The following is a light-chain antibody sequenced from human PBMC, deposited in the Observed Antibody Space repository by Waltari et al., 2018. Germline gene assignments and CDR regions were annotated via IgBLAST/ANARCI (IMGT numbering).Light chain of an antibody. CDR2: DAS. Sequence: EIVLTQSPATLSLSPGERATLSCRASQSVSSYLAWYQQKPGQAPRLLIYDASNRATGIPARFSGSGSGTDFTLTISSLEPEDFAVYYCQQSYNAPRTFGLGTKVDIK. J-gene: IGKJ3*01. CDR1: QSVSSY. CDR3: QQSYNAPRT. V-gene: IGKV3-11*01.